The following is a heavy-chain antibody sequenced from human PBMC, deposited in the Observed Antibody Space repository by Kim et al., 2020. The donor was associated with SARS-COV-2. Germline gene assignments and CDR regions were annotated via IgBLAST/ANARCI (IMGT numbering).Heavy chain of an antibody. D-gene: IGHD1-26*01. CDR2: ISSSSSYI. CDR1: GFTFSSYS. CDR3: ARDGVGATYYYYMDV. V-gene: IGHV3-21*01. J-gene: IGHJ6*03. Sequence: GGSLRLSCAASGFTFSSYSMNWVRQAPGKGLEWVSSISSSSSYIYYADSVKGRFTISRDNAKNSLYLQMNSLRAEDTAVYYCARDGVGATYYYYMDVWGKGTTVTVSS.